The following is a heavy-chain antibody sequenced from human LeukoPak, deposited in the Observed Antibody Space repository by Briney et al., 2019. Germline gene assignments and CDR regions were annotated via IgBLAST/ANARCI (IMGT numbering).Heavy chain of an antibody. Sequence: ASVKVSCKASGYTFTGYYMHWVRQAPGQGLEWMGWISAYNGNTNYAQKLQGRVTMTTDTSTSTAYMELRSLRSDDTAVYYCARDSPGYDYVWGSYRPPPYYYYYGMDVWGQGTTVTVSS. D-gene: IGHD3-16*02. CDR2: ISAYNGNT. J-gene: IGHJ6*02. CDR3: ARDSPGYDYVWGSYRPPPYYYYYGMDV. CDR1: GYTFTGYY. V-gene: IGHV1-18*04.